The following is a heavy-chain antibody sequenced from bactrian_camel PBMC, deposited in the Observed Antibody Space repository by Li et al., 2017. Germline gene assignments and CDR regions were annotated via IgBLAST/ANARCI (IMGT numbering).Heavy chain of an antibody. D-gene: IGHD5*01. CDR1: AYSYQLSC. J-gene: IGHJ4*01. Sequence: HVQLVESGGGLVQPGGSLRLSCAASAYSYQLSCMGWFRQARGKEREGVATIDSDDKTSYADSVKGRFTISKDNAKNTVYLQMNSLTPEDTGMYSCATTSQVYVCSGWDTMMEFGYWGRGPRSPSP. CDR2: IDSDDKT. V-gene: IGHV3S53*01.